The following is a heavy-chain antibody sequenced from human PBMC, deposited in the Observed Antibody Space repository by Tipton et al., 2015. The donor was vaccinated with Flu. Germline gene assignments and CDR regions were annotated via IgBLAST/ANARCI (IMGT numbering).Heavy chain of an antibody. J-gene: IGHJ6*02. Sequence: TLSLTCTVSGGSISGSISSWTRIRQPPGKGLEWIGDIYHSGTTYYNPSLKSRVTMSVDKSKNQFSLKLNSVTAADTAVYYCGRESPPDVWGQGTTVTVSS. CDR3: GRESPPDV. CDR1: GGSISGSISS. CDR2: IYHSGTT. V-gene: IGHV4-30-2*01.